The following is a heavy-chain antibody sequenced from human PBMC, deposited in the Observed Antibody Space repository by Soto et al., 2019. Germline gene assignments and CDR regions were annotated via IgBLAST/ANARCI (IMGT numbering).Heavy chain of an antibody. CDR1: GFIFSSYA. J-gene: IGHJ4*02. Sequence: EVQLLESGGGLVQPGGSLRLSCAASGFIFSSYAMSCVRQAPGKGLECVPGVSGDGRRTSYADSVRVRFTISRDNSKSTLYLQMDSLRVVDTAVYYCTGRSGGKDYWGQGALVTVSS. CDR2: VSGDGRRT. V-gene: IGHV3-23*01. D-gene: IGHD6-25*01. CDR3: TGRSGGKDY.